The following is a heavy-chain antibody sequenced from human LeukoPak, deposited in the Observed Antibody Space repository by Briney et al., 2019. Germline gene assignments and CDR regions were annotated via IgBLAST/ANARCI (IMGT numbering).Heavy chain of an antibody. CDR2: ISSSGSTI. J-gene: IGHJ4*02. Sequence: GGSLRLSCAASGFTFSDYYMSWIRQAPGKGLEWVSYISSSGSTIYYADSVKGRFTISRDNAKNSLYLQMNSLRAEDTAVYYCARESTVDAYYFDYWGQGALVTVSS. D-gene: IGHD4-11*01. V-gene: IGHV3-11*01. CDR3: ARESTVDAYYFDY. CDR1: GFTFSDYY.